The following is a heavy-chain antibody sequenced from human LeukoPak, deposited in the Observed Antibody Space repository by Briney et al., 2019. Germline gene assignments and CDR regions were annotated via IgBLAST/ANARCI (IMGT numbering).Heavy chain of an antibody. CDR3: ARHIPTARHISNPGAFDI. CDR2: IYPGDSDT. J-gene: IGHJ3*02. Sequence: GESLKISCKGSGYSFTSYWIGWVRQMPGKGLEWMGIIYPGDSDTRYSPSFQGQVTISADKSISTAYLQWSSLKASDTAMYYCARHIPTARHISNPGAFDIWGQGTMVTVSS. D-gene: IGHD2-21*01. V-gene: IGHV5-51*01. CDR1: GYSFTSYW.